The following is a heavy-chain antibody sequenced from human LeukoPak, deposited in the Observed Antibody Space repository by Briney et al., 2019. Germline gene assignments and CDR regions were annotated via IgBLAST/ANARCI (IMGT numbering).Heavy chain of an antibody. D-gene: IGHD3-10*01. J-gene: IGHJ3*02. Sequence: QPGRSLRLSCAASGFTFDDYAMHWVRQAPGKGLEWVSGISWNSGSIGYADSVKGRFTISRDNAKNSLYLQMNSLRVEDTALYYCVKDMSAMVRGAIMGAFDIWGQGTMVTVSS. V-gene: IGHV3-9*01. CDR1: GFTFDDYA. CDR2: ISWNSGSI. CDR3: VKDMSAMVRGAIMGAFDI.